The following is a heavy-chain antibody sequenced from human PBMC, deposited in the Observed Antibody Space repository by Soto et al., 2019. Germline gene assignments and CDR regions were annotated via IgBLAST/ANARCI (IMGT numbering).Heavy chain of an antibody. J-gene: IGHJ4*02. CDR3: TTNDY. CDR2: IKDRDYGGTA. V-gene: IGHV3-15*01. CDR1: GFNFSDAW. Sequence: QLVESGGDLVTPGESLRLSCVASGFNFSDAWMTWVRQAPGKGLEWVGRIKDRDYGGTADYAASVKGRFTMSRDDSTNMLFLQMNSLKSEDTAVYYCTTNDYRGQGTQVTVSS.